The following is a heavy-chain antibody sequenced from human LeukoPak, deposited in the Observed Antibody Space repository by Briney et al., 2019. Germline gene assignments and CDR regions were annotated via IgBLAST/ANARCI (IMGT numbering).Heavy chain of an antibody. Sequence: GGSLRLSCAASGFTFSSYAMHWVRQAPGKGLEWVAVISYDGSNKYYADSVKGRFTTSRDNSKNTLYLQMNSLRAEDTAVYYCARVGQQLVRGVDYYYYGMDVWGQGTTVTVSS. D-gene: IGHD6-13*01. CDR2: ISYDGSNK. CDR3: ARVGQQLVRGVDYYYYGMDV. J-gene: IGHJ6*02. V-gene: IGHV3-30-3*01. CDR1: GFTFSSYA.